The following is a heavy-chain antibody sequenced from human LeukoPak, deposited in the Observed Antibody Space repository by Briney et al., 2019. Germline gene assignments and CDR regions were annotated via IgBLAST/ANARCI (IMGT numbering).Heavy chain of an antibody. CDR2: MNPNSGNT. D-gene: IGHD5-24*01. CDR3: ARGLGRMATMDWFDP. Sequence: ASVKVSCKASGYTFTSYDINWVRQATGQGVEWMGWMNPNSGNTGYAQKFQGRVTMTRNTSISTAYMELSSLRSEDTAVYYCARGLGRMATMDWFDPWGQGTLVTVSS. V-gene: IGHV1-8*01. CDR1: GYTFTSYD. J-gene: IGHJ5*02.